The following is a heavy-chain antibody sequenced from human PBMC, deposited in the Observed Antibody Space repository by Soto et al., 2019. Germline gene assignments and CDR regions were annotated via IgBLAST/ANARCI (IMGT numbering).Heavy chain of an antibody. V-gene: IGHV3-23*01. Sequence: GGSLRLSCAASGFTFSNYAMSWIRQAPGKGLEWGSTIRETGNTYYADSVRGRFATSRDNSENTLYLQMSSLRAEDTAVYYCAKQQMGVIRALDYWGQGTLVTVSS. D-gene: IGHD1-26*01. CDR3: AKQQMGVIRALDY. J-gene: IGHJ4*02. CDR1: GFTFSNYA. CDR2: IRETGNT.